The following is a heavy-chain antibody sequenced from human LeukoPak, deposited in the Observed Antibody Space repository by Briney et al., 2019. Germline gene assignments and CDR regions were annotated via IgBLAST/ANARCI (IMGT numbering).Heavy chain of an antibody. Sequence: GASVKVSCKVSGYTLTELSMHWVRQAPGKGLEWMGGFDPEDGETIYAQKFQGRVTMTEDTSTDTAYMELSSLRSEDTAVYYCATGFPVTTKERLDYYGMDVWGQGTTVTVSS. CDR2: FDPEDGET. J-gene: IGHJ6*02. CDR1: GYTLTELS. D-gene: IGHD4-17*01. V-gene: IGHV1-24*01. CDR3: ATGFPVTTKERLDYYGMDV.